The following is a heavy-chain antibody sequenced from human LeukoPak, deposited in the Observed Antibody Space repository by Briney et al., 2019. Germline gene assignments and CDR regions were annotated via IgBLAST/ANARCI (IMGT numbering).Heavy chain of an antibody. D-gene: IGHD5-24*01. CDR2: TSYDGSNK. V-gene: IGHV3-30-3*01. Sequence: PGGSLRLSCAASGFTFSSYAMHWARQAPGKGLEWVAVTSYDGSNKYYADSVKGRFTISRDNSKNTLYLQMDSLRGDDTALYYCARESRDAYNYYYYYGMDVWGQGTTVTVSS. CDR3: ARESRDAYNYYYYYGMDV. J-gene: IGHJ6*02. CDR1: GFTFSSYA.